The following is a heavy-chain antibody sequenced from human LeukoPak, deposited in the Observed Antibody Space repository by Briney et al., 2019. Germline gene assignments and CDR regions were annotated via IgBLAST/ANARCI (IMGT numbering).Heavy chain of an antibody. D-gene: IGHD3-3*01. Sequence: SETLSLTCAVDGGSFSGYYWSWIRQPPGKGLEWIGEINHSGSTNYNPSLKSRVTISVDTSKNQFSLKLSSVTAADTAVYYCARRDFWSGYYPYYFDYWGQGTLVTVSS. V-gene: IGHV4-34*01. J-gene: IGHJ4*02. CDR1: GGSFSGYY. CDR3: ARRDFWSGYYPYYFDY. CDR2: INHSGST.